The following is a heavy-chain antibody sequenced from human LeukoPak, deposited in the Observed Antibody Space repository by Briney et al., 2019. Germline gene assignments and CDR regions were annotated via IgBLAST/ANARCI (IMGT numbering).Heavy chain of an antibody. CDR1: GFTIRSYA. J-gene: IGHJ4*02. CDR2: ISASTDST. CDR3: AKGGAGPGTGLDY. Sequence: GGSLRLSCAVSGFTIRSYAMNWVRQAPGKGLEWVSTISASTDSTYYTDSVKGRFTIPRDNFRNMLHLEMNSLRAEDTAVYYCAKGGAGPGTGLDYWGQGTLVNVSS. D-gene: IGHD3-10*01. V-gene: IGHV3-23*01.